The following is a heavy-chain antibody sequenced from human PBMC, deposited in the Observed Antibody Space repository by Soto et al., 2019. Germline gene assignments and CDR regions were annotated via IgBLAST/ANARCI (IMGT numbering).Heavy chain of an antibody. V-gene: IGHV1-69*02. D-gene: IGHD2-8*01. CDR3: ARVLEMAQNPS. CDR1: GGTFSSYT. J-gene: IGHJ4*02. Sequence: SVKVSFKASGGTFSSYTISWVRQAPGQGLEWMGRIIPILGIANYAQKFQGRVTITADKSTSTAYMELSSLRSEDTAGYYCARVLEMAQNPSWGQGTLVTVSS. CDR2: IIPILGIA.